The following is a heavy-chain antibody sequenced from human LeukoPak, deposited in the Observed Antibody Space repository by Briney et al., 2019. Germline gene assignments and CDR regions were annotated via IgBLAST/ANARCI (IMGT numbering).Heavy chain of an antibody. CDR1: GFTFSTYS. V-gene: IGHV3-21*01. Sequence: GGSLRLSCAASGFTFSTYSMNWVRQAPGKGLEWVSIISGTSSHIFDADSVKGRFTISRDNAKNSLYLQMNSLRAEDTAVYYCARTTIYGDGDFFDIWGQGTMVTVSS. D-gene: IGHD4-17*01. J-gene: IGHJ3*02. CDR2: ISGTSSHI. CDR3: ARTTIYGDGDFFDI.